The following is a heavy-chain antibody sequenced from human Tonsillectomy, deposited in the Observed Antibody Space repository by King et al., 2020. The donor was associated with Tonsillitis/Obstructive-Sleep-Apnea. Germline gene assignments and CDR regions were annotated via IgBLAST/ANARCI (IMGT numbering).Heavy chain of an antibody. J-gene: IGHJ5*02. D-gene: IGHD3-3*01. CDR1: GGTFSSYA. CDR2: IIPILGIA. CDR3: ARGGKQISRAQTAYYDFWSGWFAP. V-gene: IGHV1-69*04. Sequence: QLVQSGAEVKKPGSSVKVSCKASGGTFSSYAISWVRQAPGQGLEWMGRIIPILGIANYAQKFQGRVTITADKSTSTAYMELSSLRSEDTAVYYCARGGKQISRAQTAYYDFWSGWFAPWGQGTLVTVSS.